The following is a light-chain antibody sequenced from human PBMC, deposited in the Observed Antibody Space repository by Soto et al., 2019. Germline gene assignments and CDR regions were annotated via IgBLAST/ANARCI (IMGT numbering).Light chain of an antibody. CDR2: AAS. CDR1: QGIRND. CDR3: PRSYSTRPGT. V-gene: IGKV1-6*01. J-gene: IGKJ1*01. Sequence: SRSPSSLSTSVGDVVTITCRASQGIRNDLGWYQQKPGKAPKLLIYAASSLQSWVPSRFSGSGSGTDFTLTISSLQPEDFETDYCPRSYSTRPGTFGQGTK.